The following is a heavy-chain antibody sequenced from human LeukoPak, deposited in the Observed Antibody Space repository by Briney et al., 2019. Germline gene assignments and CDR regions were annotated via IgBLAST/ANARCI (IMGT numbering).Heavy chain of an antibody. CDR1: GFTFSSYG. Sequence: GGSLRLSCAASGFTFSSYGMHWVRQAPGKGLEWVAFIRYDGSNKYYADSVKGRFTISRDNSKNTLYLQMNSLRAEDTAVYYCAKEVDIVVVPAAILNWFDPWGQGTLVTVSS. CDR3: AKEVDIVVVPAAILNWFDP. J-gene: IGHJ5*02. D-gene: IGHD2-2*01. V-gene: IGHV3-30*02. CDR2: IRYDGSNK.